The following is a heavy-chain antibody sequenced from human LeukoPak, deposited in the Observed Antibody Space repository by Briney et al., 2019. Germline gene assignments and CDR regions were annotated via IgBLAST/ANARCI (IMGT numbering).Heavy chain of an antibody. Sequence: GGSLRLSCAASGFTFSSYVMSWVRQAPGKGLEWVANINQDGSEKYYVDSVKGRFTISRDNAKNSLYLQMNSLRAEDTAVYYCARERALDIWGQGTMVTVSS. V-gene: IGHV3-7*01. CDR3: ARERALDI. CDR2: INQDGSEK. CDR1: GFTFSSYV. J-gene: IGHJ3*02.